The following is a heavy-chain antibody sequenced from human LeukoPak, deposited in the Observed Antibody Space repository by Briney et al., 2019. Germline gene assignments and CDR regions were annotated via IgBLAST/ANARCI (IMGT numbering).Heavy chain of an antibody. D-gene: IGHD3-22*01. J-gene: IGHJ4*02. CDR1: GFTFSGSA. CDR2: IRSKANSYAT. Sequence: GGSLRLSCAASGFTFSGSAMHWVRQASGKGLEWVGRIRSKANSYATAYAASVKGRFTISRDDSKNTAYLQMNSLRAEDTAVYYCAKDDTSGYYYVDYWGQGTLVTVSS. V-gene: IGHV3-73*01. CDR3: AKDDTSGYYYVDY.